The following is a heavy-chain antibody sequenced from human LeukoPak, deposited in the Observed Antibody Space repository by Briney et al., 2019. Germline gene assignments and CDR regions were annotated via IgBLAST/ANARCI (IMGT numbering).Heavy chain of an antibody. CDR3: AREHPHQHHFDY. CDR1: GGSISSYY. V-gene: IGHV4-59*12. D-gene: IGHD2-2*01. Sequence: PSETLSLTCTVSGGSISSYYWSWIRQPSGKGLEWIGYIYYSGSTNYNPSLKSRVTISVDTSKNQFSLKLSSVTAADTAVYYCAREHPHQHHFDYWGQGTLVTVSS. J-gene: IGHJ4*02. CDR2: IYYSGST.